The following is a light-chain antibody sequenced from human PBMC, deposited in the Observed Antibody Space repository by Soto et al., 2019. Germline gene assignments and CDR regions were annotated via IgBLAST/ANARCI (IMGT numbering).Light chain of an antibody. Sequence: ETVMTQSPVTLSVSPGDTATLSCRASQRDSSHLAWYQQKPGQAPRLLIYAASTRATGIPVRFSGSGSETEFTLTITTLQSQGSALYYCHQYNNSPWTFCQGTKVEIK. CDR3: HQYNNSPWT. CDR2: AAS. CDR1: QRDSSH. V-gene: IGKV3-15*01. J-gene: IGKJ1*01.